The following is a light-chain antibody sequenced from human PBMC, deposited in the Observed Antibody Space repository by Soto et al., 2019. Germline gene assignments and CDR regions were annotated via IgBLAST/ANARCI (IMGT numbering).Light chain of an antibody. J-gene: IGKJ5*01. Sequence: DIQMTQSPSSLSASVGDRVTITCRASQSITDYLNRYQQKPGKAPKLQIYAASSLQSGVPSRFSASGSGTDFPLTISRLQPEDFATYFCQQTYITPFAFGQGTRLEIK. CDR2: AAS. V-gene: IGKV1-39*01. CDR3: QQTYITPFA. CDR1: QSITDY.